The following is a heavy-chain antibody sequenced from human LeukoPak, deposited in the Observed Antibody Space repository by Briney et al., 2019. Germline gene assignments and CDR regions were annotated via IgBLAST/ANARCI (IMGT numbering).Heavy chain of an antibody. CDR1: GFTFSSYS. CDR2: ISSSSSYI. J-gene: IGHJ5*02. CDR3: ARAGYYDYVWGSYRSNWFDP. V-gene: IGHV3-21*01. Sequence: GGSLRLSCAASGFTFSSYSMNWVRQAPGKGLEWVSSISSSSSYIYYADSVKGRFTISRDNAKNSLYLQMNSLRAEDTAVYYCARAGYYDYVWGSYRSNWFDPWGQGTLVTVSS. D-gene: IGHD3-16*02.